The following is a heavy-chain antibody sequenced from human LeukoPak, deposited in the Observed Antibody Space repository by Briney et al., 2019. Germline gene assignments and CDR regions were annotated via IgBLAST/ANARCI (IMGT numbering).Heavy chain of an antibody. D-gene: IGHD1/OR15-1a*01. CDR1: GFIFSDYG. J-gene: IGHJ4*02. CDR2: IRFDGSDK. Sequence: PGGSLRLSCAASGFIFSDYGIHWVRQAPGKGLEWVTFIRFDGSDKYCTNSVKGRFTISRDNSRNTVYLQMNSLRAEDTAVYYCAKEGTASKPSDLDYWGQGTLVTVSS. CDR3: AKEGTASKPSDLDY. V-gene: IGHV3-30*02.